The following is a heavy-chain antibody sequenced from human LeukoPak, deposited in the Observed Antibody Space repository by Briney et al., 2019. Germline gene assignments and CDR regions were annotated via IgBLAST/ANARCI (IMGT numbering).Heavy chain of an antibody. CDR3: ATGQMGGVVMDYYYYMDV. D-gene: IGHD3-3*01. CDR1: GGSISSYY. CDR2: IYTSGST. V-gene: IGHV4-4*07. Sequence: SETLSLTCTVSGGSISSYYWSWIRQPAGKGLEWIGRIYTSGSTNYNPSLKSRVTMSVDTSKNQFSLKLSSVTAADTAVYYCATGQMGGVVMDYYYYMDVWGKGTTVTVSS. J-gene: IGHJ6*03.